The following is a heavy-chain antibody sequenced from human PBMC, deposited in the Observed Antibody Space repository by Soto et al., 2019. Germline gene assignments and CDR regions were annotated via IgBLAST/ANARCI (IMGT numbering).Heavy chain of an antibody. Sequence: SETLSLTCAVSGGSISSSNWWSWVRQPPGKWLEWIGDIYHSGITNYNPSLKSRVIISVDKSKNQFSLNLSSVTAADTAVYYCARVSVWYYYYGMDVWGQGTTVTVSS. CDR2: IYHSGIT. V-gene: IGHV4-4*02. CDR3: ARVSVWYYYYGMDV. J-gene: IGHJ6*02. CDR1: GGSISSSNW.